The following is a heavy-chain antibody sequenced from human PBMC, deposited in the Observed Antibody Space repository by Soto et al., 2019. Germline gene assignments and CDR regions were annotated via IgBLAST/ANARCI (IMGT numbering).Heavy chain of an antibody. CDR2: IIPMFGTA. CDR3: ARSYCSGANCPYYYYGMDV. CDR1: GDIFRSYA. V-gene: IGHV1-69*01. J-gene: IGHJ6*02. Sequence: QVQLVQSGAEVKKPGSSVKISCKTSGDIFRSYAISWVRQAPGQGLEWMGGIIPMFGTAKYAQKFQGRVTITADERASTDYIELSSLRSEDTAVYYCARSYCSGANCPYYYYGMDVWGQGTTVTVSS. D-gene: IGHD2-15*01.